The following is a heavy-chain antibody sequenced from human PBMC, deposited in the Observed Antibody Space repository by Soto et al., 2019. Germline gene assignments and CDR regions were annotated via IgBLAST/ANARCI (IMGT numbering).Heavy chain of an antibody. V-gene: IGHV4-39*01. D-gene: IGHD6-6*01. J-gene: IGHJ5*02. CDR1: GGSISSSSYY. CDR2: IYYSGST. CDR3: ARRPLSSSYWFDP. Sequence: SETLSLTCTVSGGSISSSSYYWGWIRQPPGKGLEWIGSIYYSGSTYYNPSLKSRVTISVDTSRNQFSLKLTSVTAADTAVYYCARRPLSSSYWFDPWGQGTLVTVS.